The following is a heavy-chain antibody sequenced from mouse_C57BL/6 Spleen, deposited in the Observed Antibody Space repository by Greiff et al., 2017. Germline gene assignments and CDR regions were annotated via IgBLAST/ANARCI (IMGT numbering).Heavy chain of an antibody. CDR3: ARGNYDSLWYFDV. V-gene: IGHV1-52*01. CDR1: GYTFTSYW. Sequence: VQLQQSGAELVRPGSSVKLSCKASGYTFTSYWMHWVKQRPIQGLEWIGNIDPSDSETHYNQKFKDKATLSVDKSSSTAYMQLNSLTSEDSAVYYCARGNYDSLWYFDVWGTGTTVTVSS. CDR2: IDPSDSET. D-gene: IGHD2-4*01. J-gene: IGHJ1*03.